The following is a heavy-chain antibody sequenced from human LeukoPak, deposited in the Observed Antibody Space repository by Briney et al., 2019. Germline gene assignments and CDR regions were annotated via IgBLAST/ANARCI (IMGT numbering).Heavy chain of an antibody. D-gene: IGHD3-3*01. CDR1: GGTFSSYA. Sequence: GSSVKVSCKASGGTFSSYAISWVRQAPGQGLEWMGGIIPIFGTANYAQKFQGRVTITADESTSTAYMELSSLRSEDTAVYYCARVYDPHLGYDFWSGDNWFDPWGQGTLVTVSS. CDR2: IIPIFGTA. CDR3: ARVYDPHLGYDFWSGDNWFDP. V-gene: IGHV1-69*01. J-gene: IGHJ5*02.